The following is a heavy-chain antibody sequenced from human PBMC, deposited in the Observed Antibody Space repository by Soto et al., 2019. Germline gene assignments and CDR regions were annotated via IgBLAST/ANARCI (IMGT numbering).Heavy chain of an antibody. Sequence: EVRLVESGGDLVQPGGSLKLSCAASGLTFRSFAMSWVRQAPGKGPEWVSGISGNGGRTYYADSVKGLFTISRDHSKSTLYLQMDSLRAEDTAVYYCAKDPNGDYFGGFDFRGQGTMVIVSS. CDR3: AKDPNGDYFGGFDF. D-gene: IGHD4-17*01. V-gene: IGHV3-23*04. J-gene: IGHJ3*01. CDR2: ISGNGGRT. CDR1: GLTFRSFA.